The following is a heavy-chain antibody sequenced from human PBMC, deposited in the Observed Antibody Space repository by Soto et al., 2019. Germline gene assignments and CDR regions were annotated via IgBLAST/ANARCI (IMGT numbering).Heavy chain of an antibody. CDR1: GYTFTSYG. D-gene: IGHD6-6*01. J-gene: IGHJ6*03. Sequence: ASVKVSCKASGYTFTSYGISWVRQAPGQGLEWMGWISAYNGNTNYAQKLQGRVTMTTDTSTSTAYMELRSLRSDDTAVYYCAREGYSSSSWDDYYYYMDVWGKGTTVTVSS. CDR3: AREGYSSSSWDDYYYYMDV. CDR2: ISAYNGNT. V-gene: IGHV1-18*01.